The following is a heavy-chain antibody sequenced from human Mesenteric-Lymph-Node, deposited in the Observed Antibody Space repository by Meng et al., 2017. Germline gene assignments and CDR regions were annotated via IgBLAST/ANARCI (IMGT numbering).Heavy chain of an antibody. J-gene: IGHJ6*02. Sequence: SETLSLTCAVYGGSFSGYYWSWIRQPPGKGLEWIGEINHSGSTNYNPSLKSRVTISVDTSKNQFSLKLSSVTAADTAVYYCASSSDSSGYYYGYYYYGMDVWGQGTTVTVSS. V-gene: IGHV4-34*01. CDR3: ASSSDSSGYYYGYYYYGMDV. CDR1: GGSFSGYY. D-gene: IGHD3-22*01. CDR2: INHSGST.